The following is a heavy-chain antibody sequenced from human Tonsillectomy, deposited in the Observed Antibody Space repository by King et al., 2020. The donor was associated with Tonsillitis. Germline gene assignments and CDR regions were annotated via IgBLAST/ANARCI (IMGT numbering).Heavy chain of an antibody. J-gene: IGHJ3*02. CDR2: IYEGGNT. Sequence: QLQESGSGLVKPSQTLSLTCAVSGVSISSGGYSWSWIRQPPGKGLEWIGYIYEGGNTDYNPSLKSRVTISVYRSKTQFSLRLGSVPAADTAVYYCTKSSAEGYDACHIWGQGTMVTVSS. D-gene: IGHD3-22*01. V-gene: IGHV4-30-2*01. CDR3: TKSSAEGYDACHI. CDR1: GVSISSGGYS.